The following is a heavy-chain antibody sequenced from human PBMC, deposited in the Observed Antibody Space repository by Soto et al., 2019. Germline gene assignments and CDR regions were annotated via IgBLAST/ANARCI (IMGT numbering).Heavy chain of an antibody. J-gene: IGHJ4*02. Sequence: QITLKESGPTLVKPTQTLTLTCTFSGFSLSTSGVSVGWIRQPPGRALEWLAVIYWDDDKHYIPSLKSRLTIPNDTSPNQVVLTMTDMDPVHTATYYCAHSRSLDQGFDYWGQGTLVTVSS. V-gene: IGHV2-5*02. CDR3: AHSRSLDQGFDY. CDR2: IYWDDDK. CDR1: GFSLSTSGVS.